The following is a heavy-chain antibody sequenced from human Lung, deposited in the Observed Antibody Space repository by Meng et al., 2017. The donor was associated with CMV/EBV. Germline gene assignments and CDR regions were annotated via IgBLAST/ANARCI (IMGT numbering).Heavy chain of an antibody. CDR2: ISYDGDKK. J-gene: IGHJ4*02. CDR1: GYSFGNYA. Sequence: GGSLRLXCVGSGYSFGNYAMHWVRQAPGKGLEWVAVISYDGDKKFYTDSVKGRFTTSRDNSKNTLILQMNSLRTEDTAVYYCARVYYDSTNYYFSFGYWGQGTXVTVSS. CDR3: ARVYYDSTNYYFSFGY. D-gene: IGHD3-22*01. V-gene: IGHV3-30*04.